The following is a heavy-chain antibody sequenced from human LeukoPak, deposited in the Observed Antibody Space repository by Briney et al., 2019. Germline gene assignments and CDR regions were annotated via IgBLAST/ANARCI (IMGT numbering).Heavy chain of an antibody. D-gene: IGHD6-13*01. CDR1: GYTYTSYY. CDR3: ARDLVIAAAGTSSDDY. CDR2: SNPSGGST. J-gene: IGHJ4*02. V-gene: IGHV1-46*01. Sequence: ASVEVSCKASGYTYTSYYMHWVRQAPGQGLEWMGISNPSGGSTSYAQKFQGRVTMTRDTSTSTVYMELSSLRSEDTAVYYCARDLVIAAAGTSSDDYWGQGTLVTVSS.